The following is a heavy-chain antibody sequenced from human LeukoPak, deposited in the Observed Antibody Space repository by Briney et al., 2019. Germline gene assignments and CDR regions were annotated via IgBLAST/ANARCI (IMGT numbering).Heavy chain of an antibody. CDR3: ARDTRFWSGYAYFDF. D-gene: IGHD3-3*01. CDR1: GASVSTYY. J-gene: IGHJ4*02. V-gene: IGHV4-59*02. Sequence: PSETLSLTCNVSGASVSTYYWNWIRQPPGKGLEWIGYFYYSGSTNYSPSLKSRVTISVDTSKNQFSLKLSSVTAADTAVYYCARDTRFWSGYAYFDFWGQGILVTVSS. CDR2: FYYSGST.